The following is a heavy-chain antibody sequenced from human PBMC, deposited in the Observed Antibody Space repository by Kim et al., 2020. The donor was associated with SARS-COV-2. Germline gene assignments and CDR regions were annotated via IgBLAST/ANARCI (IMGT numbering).Heavy chain of an antibody. Sequence: GGSLRLSCAASGFTFSSYGMHWVRQAPGKGLEWVAVIWYDGSNKYYADSVKGRFTIYRDNSKNTLYLQMNSLRAEDTAVYYCARDYYYDSSGYYYGYYGMDVWGQGTTVTVSS. CDR2: IWYDGSNK. CDR1: GFTFSSYG. D-gene: IGHD3-22*01. J-gene: IGHJ6*02. CDR3: ARDYYYDSSGYYYGYYGMDV. V-gene: IGHV3-33*01.